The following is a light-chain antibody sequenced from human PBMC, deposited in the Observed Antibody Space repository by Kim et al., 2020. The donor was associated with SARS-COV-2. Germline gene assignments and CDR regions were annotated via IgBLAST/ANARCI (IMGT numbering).Light chain of an antibody. V-gene: IGKV1-27*01. J-gene: IGKJ1*01. CDR2: AAS. CDR1: QDIANS. Sequence: DIQMTQSPSSLSASVGDRVTITCRASQDIANSLARYQQKPGKVPKLLIYAASTLQSGVPSRFSGSGSGTQFTLTIGSLQTEDVATYYCQKYNSAPWTFGPGTKVDIK. CDR3: QKYNSAPWT.